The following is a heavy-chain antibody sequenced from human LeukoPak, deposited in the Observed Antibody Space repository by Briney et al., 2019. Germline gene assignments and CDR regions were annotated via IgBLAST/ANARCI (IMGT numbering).Heavy chain of an antibody. CDR3: AKGEEDFDY. Sequence: GGSLRLSCAASGFTFSSYAMSWVRQAPGKGLEWVSAISGSGGSTFYADSVKGRFTISRDNSKNTLSLKMNSLRAEDTAVYFCAKGEEDFDYWGQGTLVTVSS. CDR2: ISGSGGST. J-gene: IGHJ4*02. V-gene: IGHV3-23*01. CDR1: GFTFSSYA. D-gene: IGHD1-26*01.